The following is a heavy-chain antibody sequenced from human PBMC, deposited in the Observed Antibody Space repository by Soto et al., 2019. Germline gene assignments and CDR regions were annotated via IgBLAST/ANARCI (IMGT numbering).Heavy chain of an antibody. CDR3: AKTGPAYCSSTSCYSASAFDI. Sequence: PGGSLRLSCAASGFTFSSYAMSWVRQAPGKGLEWVSAISGSGGSTYYADSVKGRFTISRDNSKNTLYLQMNSLRAEDTAVYYCAKTGPAYCSSTSCYSASAFDIWGQGTMVTVSS. CDR1: GFTFSSYA. V-gene: IGHV3-23*01. CDR2: ISGSGGST. D-gene: IGHD2-2*01. J-gene: IGHJ3*02.